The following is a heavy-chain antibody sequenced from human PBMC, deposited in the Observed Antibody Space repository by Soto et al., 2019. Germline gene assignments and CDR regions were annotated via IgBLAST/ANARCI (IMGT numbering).Heavy chain of an antibody. D-gene: IGHD2-21*02. Sequence: SGPTLVNPTQTLTLTCTFSGFSLSSSGVGVGWIRQPPGKALEWLALIYWGDDKHYSPSLKSRLTITKDTSKNQVVLAMTNMDPVDTATYYCVQSRCGGDCLQSYSSHSYYGLDVCGQGTTVTVSS. CDR1: GFSLSSSGVG. J-gene: IGHJ6*02. CDR3: VQSRCGGDCLQSYSSHSYYGLDV. CDR2: IYWGDDK. V-gene: IGHV2-5*02.